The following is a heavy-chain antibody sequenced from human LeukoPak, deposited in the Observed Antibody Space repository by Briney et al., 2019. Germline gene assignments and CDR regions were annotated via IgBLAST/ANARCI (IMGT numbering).Heavy chain of an antibody. CDR1: GFTFSDYY. CDR3: ARAHPYVLRNFDY. Sequence: GSPSLSCAASGFTFSDYYMSWIRQAPGKGLEWVSYISSSGSTIYYADSVKGRFTISRDNAKNSLYLQMNSLRAEDTAVYYCARAHPYVLRNFDYWGQGTLVTVSS. CDR2: ISSSGSTI. D-gene: IGHD3-16*01. V-gene: IGHV3-11*04. J-gene: IGHJ4*02.